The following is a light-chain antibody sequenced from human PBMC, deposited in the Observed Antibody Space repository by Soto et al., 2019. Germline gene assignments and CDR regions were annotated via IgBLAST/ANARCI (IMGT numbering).Light chain of an antibody. CDR2: DTT. V-gene: IGKV3-11*01. CDR3: QQRRNLPYT. Sequence: ETLLTQSPGTLSLSPGERATLSCRASQSVSNYLAWFQQKPGQAPRLLIFDTTNRAPGTPARFSGSGSVTDFTLTISSLEPEDFAVYYCQQRRNLPYTFCQGTKLEIK. J-gene: IGKJ2*01. CDR1: QSVSNY.